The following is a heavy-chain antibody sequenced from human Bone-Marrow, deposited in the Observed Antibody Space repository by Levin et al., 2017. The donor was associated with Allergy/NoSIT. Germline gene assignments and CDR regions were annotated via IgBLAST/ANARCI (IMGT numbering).Heavy chain of an antibody. CDR3: ARGTTYSCDD. V-gene: IGHV3-33*01. J-gene: IGHJ4*02. CDR2: IWSDGTTK. D-gene: IGHD5-18*01. Sequence: GGSLRLSCAASGFTFSSYGLHWVRQAPGKGLEWVAVIWSDGTTKHYVDSVKGRCTISRDNSKNTLNLEMNSLRVEDTAVYYCARGTTYSCDDWGQGTLVTVSS. CDR1: GFTFSSYG.